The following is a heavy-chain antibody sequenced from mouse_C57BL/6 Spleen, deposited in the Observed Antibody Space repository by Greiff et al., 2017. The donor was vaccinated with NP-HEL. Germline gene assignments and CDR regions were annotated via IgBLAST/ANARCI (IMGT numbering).Heavy chain of an antibody. Sequence: VQLQQPGAELVRPGSSVKLSCKASGYTFTSYWMDWVKQRPGQGLEWIGNIYPSDSETHYNQKFKDKATLTVDKSSSTAYMQLSSLTSEDSAVYYCARGGLTGVAWFAYWGQGTLVTVSA. CDR1: GYTFTSYW. D-gene: IGHD4-1*01. J-gene: IGHJ3*01. CDR3: ARGGLTGVAWFAY. V-gene: IGHV1-61*01. CDR2: IYPSDSET.